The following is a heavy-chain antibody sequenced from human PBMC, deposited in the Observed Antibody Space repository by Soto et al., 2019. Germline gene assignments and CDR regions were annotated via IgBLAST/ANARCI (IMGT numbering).Heavy chain of an antibody. J-gene: IGHJ3*02. CDR1: GFTFSSYW. Sequence: GGSLRLSCAASGFTFSSYWMHWVRQAPGKGLVWVSRINSDGSSTIYADSVKGRFTISRDNAKNTLYLQMNSLRAEDTAVYYCARVDRSSYDAFDIWGQGTMVTVSS. CDR2: INSDGSST. CDR3: ARVDRSSYDAFDI. D-gene: IGHD6-6*01. V-gene: IGHV3-74*01.